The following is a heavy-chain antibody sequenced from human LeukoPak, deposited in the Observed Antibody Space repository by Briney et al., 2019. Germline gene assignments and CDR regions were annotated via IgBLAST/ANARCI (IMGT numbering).Heavy chain of an antibody. CDR1: GFTFSSYS. CDR2: ISSSSSYI. Sequence: PGGSLRLSCAASGFTFSSYSMNWVRQAPGKGLEWVSSISSSSSYIYYADSVKGRFTISRDNAKNSLYLQMNSLRAEDTAVYYCARDRGMLAAAFDIWGPGTMVTVSS. D-gene: IGHD6-13*01. J-gene: IGHJ3*02. V-gene: IGHV3-21*01. CDR3: ARDRGMLAAAFDI.